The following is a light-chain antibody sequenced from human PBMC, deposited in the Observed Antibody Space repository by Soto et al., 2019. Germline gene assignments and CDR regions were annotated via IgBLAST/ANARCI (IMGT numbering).Light chain of an antibody. V-gene: IGKV3-15*01. Sequence: IVMTQSPATLSVSPGDRATLSCRASQSVSINLAWYQQKPGQVPRLLIYAASPRATGIPARFSGSGSETEFTLTISSLQSEDFAVYYCHQYHNWPWTFGQGTKVEIK. CDR3: HQYHNWPWT. CDR2: AAS. J-gene: IGKJ1*01. CDR1: QSVSIN.